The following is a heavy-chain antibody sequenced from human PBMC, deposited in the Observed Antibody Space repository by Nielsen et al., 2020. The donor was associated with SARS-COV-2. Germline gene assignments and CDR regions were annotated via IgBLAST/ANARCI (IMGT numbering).Heavy chain of an antibody. V-gene: IGHV3-23*01. CDR3: AKGDGGTYYFDY. D-gene: IGHD1-7*01. CDR2: ISGSGGST. CDR1: GFTFSSYA. J-gene: IGHJ4*02. Sequence: GESLKISCAASGFTFSSYAMSWVRQAPGKGLEWVSAISGSGGSTYYADSVKGRFTISRDNSKNTLYLQMNSLRAEDTAVYYCAKGDGGTYYFDYWGQGTLVTVSS.